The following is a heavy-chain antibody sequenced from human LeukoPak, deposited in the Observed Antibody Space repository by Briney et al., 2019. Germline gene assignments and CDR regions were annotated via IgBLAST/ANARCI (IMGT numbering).Heavy chain of an antibody. CDR3: ARGQRALRYFDWLPKGKPTYYFDY. CDR2: MNPNSGNT. J-gene: IGHJ4*02. V-gene: IGHV1-8*01. Sequence: ASVKVSCKASGYTFTSYDINWVRQATGQGLEWMGWMNPNSGNTGYAQKFQGRVTMTRNTSISTAYMELSSLRSEDTAVYYCARGQRALRYFDWLPKGKPTYYFDYWGQGTLVTVSS. CDR1: GYTFTSYD. D-gene: IGHD3-9*01.